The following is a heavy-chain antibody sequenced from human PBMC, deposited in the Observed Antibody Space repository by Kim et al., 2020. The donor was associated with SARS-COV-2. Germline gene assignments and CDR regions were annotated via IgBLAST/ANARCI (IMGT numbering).Heavy chain of an antibody. Sequence: GGSLRLSCAASGFTFSSYWMSWVRQAPVKGLEWVANIKKDGSEIYYVDSVKGRFTISRDNAKNSLYLQMNYLRADDTAVYYCASFGLAVAGSSVDYWGPGILVTVSS. CDR2: IKKDGSEI. D-gene: IGHD6-19*01. J-gene: IGHJ4*02. CDR3: ASFGLAVAGSSVDY. CDR1: GFTFSSYW. V-gene: IGHV3-7*03.